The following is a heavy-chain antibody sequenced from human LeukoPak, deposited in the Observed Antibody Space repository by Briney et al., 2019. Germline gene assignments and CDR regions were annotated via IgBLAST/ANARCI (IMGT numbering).Heavy chain of an antibody. CDR3: ARDLSGYSYVEGSD. Sequence: GASVKVSCKASGYTFTRYYMHWVRQAPGQGPEWMGIINPSGGRTTYAQKFQGRVTMTRDMSTSTVYMEMSSVRSEDTAVYYCARDLSGYSYVEGSDWGQGTLVTVSS. J-gene: IGHJ4*02. CDR2: INPSGGRT. D-gene: IGHD5-18*01. V-gene: IGHV1-46*01. CDR1: GYTFTRYY.